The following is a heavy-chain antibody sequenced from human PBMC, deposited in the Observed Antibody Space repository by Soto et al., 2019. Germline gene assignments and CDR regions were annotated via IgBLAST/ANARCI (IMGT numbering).Heavy chain of an antibody. CDR3: ARAALAMVRGVINYYDMDV. CDR1: GGSVSSGSYY. Sequence: SETLSLTCTVSGGSVSSGSYYWSWIRQPPGKGLEWIGYIYYSGSTNYNPSLKSRVTISVDTSKNQFSLKLSSVTAADTAVYYCARAALAMVRGVINYYDMDVWGQGTTGTVS. CDR2: IYYSGST. V-gene: IGHV4-61*01. J-gene: IGHJ6*02. D-gene: IGHD3-10*01.